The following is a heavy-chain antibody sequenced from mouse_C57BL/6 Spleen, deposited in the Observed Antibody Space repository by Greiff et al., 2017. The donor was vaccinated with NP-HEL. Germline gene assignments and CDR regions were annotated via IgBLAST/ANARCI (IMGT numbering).Heavy chain of an antibody. V-gene: IGHV1-82*01. J-gene: IGHJ3*01. Sequence: VQLQESGPELVKPGASVTISCKASGYAFSSSWMNWVKQRPGKGLEWIGRIYPGDGDTNYNGKFKGKATLTADKSSSTAYMQLSSLTSEDSAVYFCAILRGFAYWGQGTLVTVSA. CDR1: GYAFSSSW. CDR2: IYPGDGDT. D-gene: IGHD1-1*01. CDR3: AILRGFAY.